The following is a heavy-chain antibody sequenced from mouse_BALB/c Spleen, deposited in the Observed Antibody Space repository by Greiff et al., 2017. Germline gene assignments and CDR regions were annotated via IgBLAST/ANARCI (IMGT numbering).Heavy chain of an antibody. J-gene: IGHJ4*01. D-gene: IGHD1-1*01. V-gene: IGHV1-14*01. CDR1: GYTFTSYV. CDR2: INPYNDGT. CDR3: AVTTVVGAMDD. Sequence: VQLQQSGPELVKPGASVKMSCKASGYTFTSYVMHWVKQKPGQGLEWIGYINPYNDGTKYNEKFKGKATLTSDKSSSTAYMELSSLTSEDSAVYYCAVTTVVGAMDDWGQGTSVTVSS.